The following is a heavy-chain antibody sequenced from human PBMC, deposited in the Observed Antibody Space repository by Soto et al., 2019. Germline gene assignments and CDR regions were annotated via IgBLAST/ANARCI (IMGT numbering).Heavy chain of an antibody. J-gene: IGHJ3*02. V-gene: IGHV3-33*01. CDR1: GFTFSSYG. CDR3: ARGQTTVTTWDAFDI. D-gene: IGHD4-17*01. CDR2: IWYDGSNK. Sequence: QVQLVESGGGVVQPGRSLRLSCAASGFTFSSYGMHWVRQAPGKGLEWVAVIWYDGSNKYYADSVKGRFTISRDNSKNPLYLKMNSVGAEDTAVYYCARGQTTVTTWDAFDIWGQGKMVTVSS.